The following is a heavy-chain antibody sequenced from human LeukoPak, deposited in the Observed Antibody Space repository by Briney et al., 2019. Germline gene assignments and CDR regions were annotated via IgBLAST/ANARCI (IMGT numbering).Heavy chain of an antibody. CDR1: GYTFTGYY. V-gene: IGHV1-2*02. Sequence: GASVKVSFKASGYTFTGYYMHWVRQAPGQGPEWMGWINPNSGGTNYAQKFQGRVTMTRDTSISTAYMELSRLRSDDTAVYYCARDGSSWYGYYYYYMDVWGKGTTVTVSS. CDR3: ARDGSSWYGYYYYYMDV. CDR2: INPNSGGT. J-gene: IGHJ6*03. D-gene: IGHD6-13*01.